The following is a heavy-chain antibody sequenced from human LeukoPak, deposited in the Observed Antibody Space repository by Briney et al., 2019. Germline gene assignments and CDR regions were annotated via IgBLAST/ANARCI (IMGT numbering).Heavy chain of an antibody. J-gene: IGHJ3*02. CDR3: ARLALRMGNAFDI. D-gene: IGHD3-16*01. V-gene: IGHV4-59*01. Sequence: PSETLSLTCTVSGGSISSYYWSWIRQPPGKGLEWIGYIYYSGSTNYNPSLKSRVTISVDTSKNQFSLKLSSVTAADTAVYYCARLALRMGNAFDIWGQGTMVTVSS. CDR1: GGSISSYY. CDR2: IYYSGST.